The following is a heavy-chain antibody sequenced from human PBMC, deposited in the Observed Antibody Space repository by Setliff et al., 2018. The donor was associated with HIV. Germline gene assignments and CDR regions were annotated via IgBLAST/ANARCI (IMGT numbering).Heavy chain of an antibody. V-gene: IGHV3-48*01. CDR3: AKAARDYYDSSGYYIGIDY. Sequence: GGSLRLSCAASGFPFTTYSMNWVRQAPGKGLEWIAYINGGGDPIWYADSVKGRFTISRDNSKNTLYLQMNSLRAEDTAVYYCAKAARDYYDSSGYYIGIDYWGRGTLVTVSS. D-gene: IGHD3-22*01. CDR2: INGGGDPI. J-gene: IGHJ4*02. CDR1: GFPFTTYS.